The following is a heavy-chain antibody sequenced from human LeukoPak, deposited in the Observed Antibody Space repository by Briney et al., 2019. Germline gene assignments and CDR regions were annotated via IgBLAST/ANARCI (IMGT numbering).Heavy chain of an antibody. D-gene: IGHD3-22*01. CDR1: GFTFSASW. V-gene: IGHV3-7*01. J-gene: IGHJ4*02. CDR3: ARADSSGYYHPIN. Sequence: GGSLRLSCAASGFTFSASWMSWVRQTPEKGLEFVANINQDGSLKSLMDSVEGRFTISRDNTKSSLYLQMNNLRAEDTAVYYCARADSSGYYHPINWGQGTLVTVSS. CDR2: INQDGSLK.